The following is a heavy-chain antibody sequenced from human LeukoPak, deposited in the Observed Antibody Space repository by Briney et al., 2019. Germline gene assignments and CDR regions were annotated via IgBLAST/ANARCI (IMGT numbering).Heavy chain of an antibody. CDR2: ISSSSSYI. CDR1: GFTFSSYS. J-gene: IGHJ4*02. CDR3: AREVRGYSYGPFDY. V-gene: IGHV3-21*01. D-gene: IGHD5-18*01. Sequence: GGSPRLSCAASGFTFSSYSMNWVRQAPGKGLEWVSSISSSSSYIYYADSVKGRFTISRDNAKNSLYLQMNSLRAEDTAVYYCAREVRGYSYGPFDYWGQGTLVTVSS.